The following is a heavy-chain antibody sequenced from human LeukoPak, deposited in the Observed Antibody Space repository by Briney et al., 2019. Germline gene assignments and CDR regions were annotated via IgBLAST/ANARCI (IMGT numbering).Heavy chain of an antibody. CDR3: ARDPGSRFDY. J-gene: IGHJ4*02. CDR1: GGTFSSYA. Sequence: ASVKVSCKASGGTFSSYAISWVRQAPGQGLEWMGIINPSGGSTSYAQKFQGRVTMTRDTSTSTVYMELSSLRSEDTAVYYCARDPGSRFDYWGQGTLVTVSS. V-gene: IGHV1-46*01. CDR2: INPSGGST.